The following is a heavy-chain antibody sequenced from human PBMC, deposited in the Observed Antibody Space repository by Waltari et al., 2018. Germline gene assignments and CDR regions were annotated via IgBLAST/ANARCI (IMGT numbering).Heavy chain of an antibody. J-gene: IGHJ5*02. CDR3: AREPGSSIAVAGNWFDP. V-gene: IGHV1-69*01. D-gene: IGHD6-19*01. CDR1: GGTFSSYA. Sequence: QVQLVQSGAEVKKPGSSVKVSCKASGGTFSSYATSWVRTAPGQGLEWMGGIIPIFGTANYEQKFQGRVTITADESTSTAYMELSSLRSEDTAVYYCAREPGSSIAVAGNWFDPWGQGTLVTVSS. CDR2: IIPIFGTA.